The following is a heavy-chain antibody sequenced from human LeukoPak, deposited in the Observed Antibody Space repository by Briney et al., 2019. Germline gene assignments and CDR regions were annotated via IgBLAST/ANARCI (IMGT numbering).Heavy chain of an antibody. D-gene: IGHD6-13*01. Sequence: GGSLRLSCAASGFTFSSYGMHWVRQAPGKGLEWVSSISSSSSYIYYADSVKGRFTISRDNAKNSLYLQMNSLRAEDTAVYYCARSGYTPAFDIWGQGTMVTVSS. V-gene: IGHV3-21*01. CDR2: ISSSSSYI. CDR1: GFTFSSYG. CDR3: ARSGYTPAFDI. J-gene: IGHJ3*02.